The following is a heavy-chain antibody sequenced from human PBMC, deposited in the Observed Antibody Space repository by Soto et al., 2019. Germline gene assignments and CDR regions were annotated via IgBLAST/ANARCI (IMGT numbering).Heavy chain of an antibody. CDR2: VYNSGST. J-gene: IGHJ4*02. Sequence: AXETLSLTCTVSGCSISSNYWTWIRQPPGKGLEWIGYVYNSGSTNYNPSLKSRVTISEDTSKSQFSLKVNSMTAADTAVYYCARYRREAVAGYTLDNWGQGILVTVSS. V-gene: IGHV4-59*01. D-gene: IGHD6-13*01. CDR1: GCSISSNY. CDR3: ARYRREAVAGYTLDN.